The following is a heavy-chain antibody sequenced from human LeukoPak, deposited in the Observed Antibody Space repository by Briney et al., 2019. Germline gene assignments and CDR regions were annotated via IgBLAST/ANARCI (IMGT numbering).Heavy chain of an antibody. D-gene: IGHD4-17*01. CDR2: IYYSGST. V-gene: IGHV4-39*01. CDR1: GGSISSSSYY. CDR3: ARGMYGDYFFDY. Sequence: SETLSLTCTVSGGSISSSSYYWGWIRQPPGKGLEWIGSIYYSGSTYYHPSLKSRVTISVDTSKNQFSLKLSSVTAADTAVYYCARGMYGDYFFDYWGQGTLVTVSS. J-gene: IGHJ4*02.